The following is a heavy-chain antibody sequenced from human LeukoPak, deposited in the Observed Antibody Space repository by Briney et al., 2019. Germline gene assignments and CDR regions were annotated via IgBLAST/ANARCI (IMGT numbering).Heavy chain of an antibody. D-gene: IGHD3-22*01. V-gene: IGHV4-30-4*08. J-gene: IGHJ4*02. CDR3: ARVWLRYYYDRSGYDY. CDR1: GGSISSGDYY. Sequence: PSQTLSLTCTVSGGSISSGDYYWSWIRQPPGKGLEWIGYIYYSGSTYYNPSLKSRVTISVHTSKNQFSLKLSSVTAADTAVYYCARVWLRYYYDRSGYDYWGRGTLVTVSS. CDR2: IYYSGST.